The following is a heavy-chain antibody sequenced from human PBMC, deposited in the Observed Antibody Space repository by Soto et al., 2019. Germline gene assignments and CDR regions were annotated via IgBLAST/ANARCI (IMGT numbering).Heavy chain of an antibody. V-gene: IGHV3-23*01. CDR3: AKSTYCAGDCYSKDFDA. Sequence: DVQLLESGGGLVQPGGSLRLSCAVSGVTLSDYAMSWVRQAPGEGLEWVSSIRLAAGNTHYADSVRGRFTISRDNLKNILYLQMNCLRDEYTALYYCAKSTYCAGDCYSKDFDAWGQGTLVTGS. CDR2: IRLAAGNT. J-gene: IGHJ4*02. CDR1: GVTLSDYA. D-gene: IGHD2-21*02.